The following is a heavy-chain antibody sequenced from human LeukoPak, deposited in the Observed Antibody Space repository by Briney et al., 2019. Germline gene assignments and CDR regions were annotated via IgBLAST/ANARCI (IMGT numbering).Heavy chain of an antibody. J-gene: IGHJ5*02. CDR3: ARMNRGGVWAVMFDP. CDR1: GFNFGDHD. CDR2: IRGRAYGGTT. Sequence: GSLRLSCAASGFNFGDHDMSWVRQAPGKGLEWVGLIRGRAYGGTTEYAPSVKGTFTISRDNSKSIAYLHMNSLNTEDTAVYYCARMNRGGVWAVMFDPWGPGTLVTVSS. V-gene: IGHV3-49*04. D-gene: IGHD3-10*01.